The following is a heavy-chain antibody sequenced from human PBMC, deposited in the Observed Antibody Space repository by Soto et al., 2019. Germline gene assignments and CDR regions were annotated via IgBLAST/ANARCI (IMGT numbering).Heavy chain of an antibody. Sequence: QVQLVESGGGVVQPGRSLRLSCAASGFTFSSYGMHWVRQAPGKGLGWVAVISYDGSNKYYADSVKGRFTISRDNSKNTLYLQMNSLRAEDTAVYYCAKDRAEVVTCSDYWGQGTLVTVSS. V-gene: IGHV3-30*18. D-gene: IGHD2-21*02. J-gene: IGHJ4*02. CDR1: GFTFSSYG. CDR2: ISYDGSNK. CDR3: AKDRAEVVTCSDY.